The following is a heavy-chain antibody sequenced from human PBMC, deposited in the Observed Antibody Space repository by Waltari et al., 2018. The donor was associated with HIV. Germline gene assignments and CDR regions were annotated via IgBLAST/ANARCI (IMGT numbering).Heavy chain of an antibody. CDR2: ISTYKGST. CDR1: GYTFTSYG. D-gene: IGHD6-13*01. Sequence: QVQLVQSGAEVKKPGASVKVTCKSSGYTFTSYGISWVRQAPGQGLELMGGISTYKGSTNYAQRLQGRVTMTTDTSTSTADIELRSLRSDDTALYYCAIVVDAAAGTCPCFDPWGQGTLVTVSS. V-gene: IGHV1-18*01. J-gene: IGHJ5*02. CDR3: AIVVDAAAGTCPCFDP.